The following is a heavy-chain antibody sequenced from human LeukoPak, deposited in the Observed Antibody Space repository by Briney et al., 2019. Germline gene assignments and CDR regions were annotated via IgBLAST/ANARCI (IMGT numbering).Heavy chain of an antibody. Sequence: PGGSLRLSCAASGFTFSIYGMHWVRQAPGKGLEWVAVIWDDGSNKYSADSVKGRITISRDNSKNTLYLQMNVLRVDDTAEYYFSRSDLAAAATVCDDWGGGTLVTDSS. D-gene: IGHD6-13*01. CDR1: GFTFSIYG. CDR2: IWDDGSNK. J-gene: IGHJ4*02. V-gene: IGHV3-33*01. CDR3: SRSDLAAAATVCDD.